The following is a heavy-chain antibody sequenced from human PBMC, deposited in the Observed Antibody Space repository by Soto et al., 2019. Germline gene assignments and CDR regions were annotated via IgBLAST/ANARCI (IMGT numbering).Heavy chain of an antibody. V-gene: IGHV1-69*08. D-gene: IGHD5-12*01. Sequence: QVQLVQSGAEVKKPGSSVKVSCKASGGTFSSYTISWVRQAPGQGLEWMGRIIPILGIANYAQKFQGRVTITADKSTSTAYMELSSLRSEDTAVYYCARESPQRGYSGYDYYYMDVWGKGTTVTVSS. J-gene: IGHJ6*03. CDR1: GGTFSSYT. CDR2: IIPILGIA. CDR3: ARESPQRGYSGYDYYYMDV.